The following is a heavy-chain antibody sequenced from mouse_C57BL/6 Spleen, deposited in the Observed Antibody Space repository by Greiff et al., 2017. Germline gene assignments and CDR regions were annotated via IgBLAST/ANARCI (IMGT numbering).Heavy chain of an antibody. CDR2: LGPGSGST. V-gene: IGHV1-77*01. D-gene: IGHD2-4*01. Sequence: VQLQQSGAELVKPGASVKISCKASGYTFTDYYINWVKQRPGQGLEWIGKLGPGSGSTYYNEKFKGKATLTADKSSSTAYMQLSSLTAEDSAVYFCARWDYDLDYWGQGTTLTVSS. J-gene: IGHJ2*01. CDR1: GYTFTDYY. CDR3: ARWDYDLDY.